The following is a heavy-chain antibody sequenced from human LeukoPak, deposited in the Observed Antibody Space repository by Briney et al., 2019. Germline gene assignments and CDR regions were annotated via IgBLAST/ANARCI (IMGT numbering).Heavy chain of an antibody. CDR1: GYTFTDYY. CDR3: ARANFLYCSSTTCLFDY. Sequence: ASVKVSCRASGYTFTDYYLYWVRQDPGPGLEGMGWINPNSCDTNYAQKFQGRVTMTRETSISTAHMEMSRLRSDDTAVYYCARANFLYCSSTTCLFDYWGQGTLVTVSS. CDR2: INPNSCDT. D-gene: IGHD2-2*01. V-gene: IGHV1-2*02. J-gene: IGHJ4*02.